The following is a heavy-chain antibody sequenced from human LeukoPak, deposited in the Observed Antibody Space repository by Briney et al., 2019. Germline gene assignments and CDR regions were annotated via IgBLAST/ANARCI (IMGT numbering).Heavy chain of an antibody. V-gene: IGHV6-1*01. J-gene: IGHJ6*02. CDR1: GDSVSSNSAA. CDR3: ARDGPRGDYVWGSGGMDV. Sequence: SQTLSLTCAISGDSVSSNSAAWNWIRQSPSRGLEWLGRTYYRSKWYNGYAESVKSRITINPDTSKNQFSLQLNSVTPEDTAVYYCARDGPRGDYVWGSGGMDVWGQGTTVTVSS. CDR2: TYYRSKWYN. D-gene: IGHD3-16*01.